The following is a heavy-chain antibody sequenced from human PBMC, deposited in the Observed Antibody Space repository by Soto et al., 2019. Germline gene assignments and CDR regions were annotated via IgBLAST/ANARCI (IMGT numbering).Heavy chain of an antibody. V-gene: IGHV3-30*18. Sequence: QVQLVESGGGVVQPGRSLRLSCAASGFTFSSYGMHWVRQAPGKGLEWVAVISYDGRDKYYADCVKGRFTISRDNYKNTEYMQINSRRAEDTAVCYLAKFGLSGIFYYWGQGNLVTLSS. D-gene: IGHD5-12*01. CDR3: AKFGLSGIFYY. J-gene: IGHJ4*02. CDR1: GFTFSSYG. CDR2: ISYDGRDK.